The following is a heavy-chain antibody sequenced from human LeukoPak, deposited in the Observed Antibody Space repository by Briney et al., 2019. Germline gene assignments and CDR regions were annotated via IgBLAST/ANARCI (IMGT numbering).Heavy chain of an antibody. D-gene: IGHD3-10*01. V-gene: IGHV3-23*01. CDR3: AKSNGYGLIDI. Sequence: GGSLRLSCAASGFTLSSYAMSWVRQAPGKGLEWASAISDTGNTYHADSVKGRFTISRDSSKNTLFLQMNRLRPEDAAVYYCAKSNGYGLIDIWGQGTMVTVSS. J-gene: IGHJ3*02. CDR1: GFTLSSYA. CDR2: ISDTGNT.